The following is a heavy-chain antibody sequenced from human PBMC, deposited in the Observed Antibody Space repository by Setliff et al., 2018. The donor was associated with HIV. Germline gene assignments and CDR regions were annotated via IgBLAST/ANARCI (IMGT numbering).Heavy chain of an antibody. CDR2: IDYSGNT. CDR1: GGSISSSSYY. D-gene: IGHD2-15*01. CDR3: EREIRAATIYYSDYMDV. Sequence: SETLSLTCTASGGSISSSSYYWGWIRQPPGKGLEWIGSIDYSGNTYYNPSLRSRVTIAVATSKNQFSLKLSSVTAADKAVYYCEREIRAATIYYSDYMDVWGKGTTVTVSS. J-gene: IGHJ6*03. V-gene: IGHV4-39*07.